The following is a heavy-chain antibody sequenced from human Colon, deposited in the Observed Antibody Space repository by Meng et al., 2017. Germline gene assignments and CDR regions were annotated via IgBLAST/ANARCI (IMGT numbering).Heavy chain of an antibody. CDR3: ARVGSLDRDQTFDV. J-gene: IGHJ4*01. V-gene: IGHV4-4*02. D-gene: IGHD2-21*02. CDR2: IFQSGNT. Sequence: SETLSLTCAFSSDSISKSHWWSWVRQSPGKGLEWIGEIFQSGNTNYNPSLKSRVTISEDKSRNQFSLNVTSVTAADTAVYYCARVGSLDRDQTFDVWGPGTLVTVSS. CDR1: SDSISKSHW.